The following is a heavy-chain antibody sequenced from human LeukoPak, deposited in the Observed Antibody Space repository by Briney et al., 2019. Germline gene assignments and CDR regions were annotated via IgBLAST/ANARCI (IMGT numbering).Heavy chain of an antibody. Sequence: GASVKVSCKASGYTFTSYAMHWVRQAPGQGLEWMGWISAYNGNTNYAQKLQGRVTMTTDTSTSTAYMELRSLRSDDTAVYYCARECSSSWYYYYYGMDVWGQGTTVTVSS. J-gene: IGHJ6*02. V-gene: IGHV1-18*01. CDR3: ARECSSSWYYYYYGMDV. D-gene: IGHD6-13*01. CDR1: GYTFTSYA. CDR2: ISAYNGNT.